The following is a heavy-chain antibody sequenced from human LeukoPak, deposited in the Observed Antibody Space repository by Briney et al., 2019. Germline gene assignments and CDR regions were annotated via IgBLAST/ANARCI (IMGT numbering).Heavy chain of an antibody. CDR2: IIPILGIA. CDR1: GGTFSSYA. Sequence: GAPVKVSCKASGGTFSSYAISWVRQAPGQGLEWMGRIIPILGIANYAQKFQGRVTITADKSTSTAYMELSSLRSEDTAVYYCAREGITGTTNYWGQGTLVTVSS. D-gene: IGHD1-7*01. V-gene: IGHV1-69*04. CDR3: AREGITGTTNY. J-gene: IGHJ4*02.